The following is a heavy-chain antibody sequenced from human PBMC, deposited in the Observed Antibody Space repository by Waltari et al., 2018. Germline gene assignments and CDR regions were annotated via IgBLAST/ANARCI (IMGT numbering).Heavy chain of an antibody. Sequence: QVQLVQSGAEVKKPGSSVKVSCKASGGTFSSYAISWVRQAHGQGLEWMGGIIPIFGTANYAQKFQGRVTITADKSTSTAYMELSSLRSEDTAVYYCARVIAAAGYYYYYYMDVWGKGTTVTVSS. J-gene: IGHJ6*03. D-gene: IGHD6-13*01. V-gene: IGHV1-69*14. CDR1: GGTFSSYA. CDR2: IIPIFGTA. CDR3: ARVIAAAGYYYYYYMDV.